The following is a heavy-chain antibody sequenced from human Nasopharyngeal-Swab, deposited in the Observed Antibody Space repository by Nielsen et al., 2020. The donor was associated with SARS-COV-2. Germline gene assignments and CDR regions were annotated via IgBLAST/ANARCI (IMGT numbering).Heavy chain of an antibody. Sequence: GGSLRLSCATSGYRFTDYSIAWVRQAPGKGLECMGTIFPGDSDTRYSPSFEGRVTISVDQSITTAYLHWTSLKASDTAKYYCAIGAAVGTLFHGMDVWGQGTMVTVSS. V-gene: IGHV5-51*01. J-gene: IGHJ6*02. CDR2: IFPGDSDT. CDR1: GYRFTDYS. CDR3: AIGAAVGTLFHGMDV. D-gene: IGHD1-26*01.